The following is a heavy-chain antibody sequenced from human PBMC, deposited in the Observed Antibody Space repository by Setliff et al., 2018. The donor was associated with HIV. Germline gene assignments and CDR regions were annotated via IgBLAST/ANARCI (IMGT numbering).Heavy chain of an antibody. Sequence: SETLSLTCAVYGGSFSGYYWSWIRQPPGEGLEWIGEVNHSGSTNYNPSLKSRVSISVDKSKNQFSLKLSSVTAADTAVYYCARFYYGSGSYLDYWGQGTLVTVSS. V-gene: IGHV4-34*01. CDR2: VNHSGST. D-gene: IGHD3-10*01. J-gene: IGHJ4*02. CDR3: ARFYYGSGSYLDY. CDR1: GGSFSGYY.